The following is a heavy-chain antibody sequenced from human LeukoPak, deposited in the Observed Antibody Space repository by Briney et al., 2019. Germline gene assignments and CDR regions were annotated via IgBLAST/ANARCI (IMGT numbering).Heavy chain of an antibody. J-gene: IGHJ4*02. V-gene: IGHV1-8*01. Sequence: VASVKVSCKASGYTFTSYDISWVRQATGQGLEWMGWMNPNSGNAGYAQRFQGRVTMTRNNSISTAYMELTSLRSEDTAVYYCGRPLQRGSWTQRAFDYWGQGTLVTV. D-gene: IGHD3-10*01. CDR3: GRPLQRGSWTQRAFDY. CDR2: MNPNSGNA. CDR1: GYTFTSYD.